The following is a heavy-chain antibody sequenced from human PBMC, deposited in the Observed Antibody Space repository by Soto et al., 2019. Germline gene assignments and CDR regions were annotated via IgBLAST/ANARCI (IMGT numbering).Heavy chain of an antibody. CDR1: GDSISGYH. D-gene: IGHD5-12*01. Sequence: QVQLQESGPGLVKPSETLSLTCTVSGDSISGYHWNWIRQPPGKGVEWIGYIHNSGSTTYNSSLKGRGTISIDTSKKQSSLKLTSVTAADTAVYYCARDPVDGYAFFDSWGQGTLVTVSS. CDR2: IHNSGST. CDR3: ARDPVDGYAFFDS. J-gene: IGHJ4*02. V-gene: IGHV4-59*01.